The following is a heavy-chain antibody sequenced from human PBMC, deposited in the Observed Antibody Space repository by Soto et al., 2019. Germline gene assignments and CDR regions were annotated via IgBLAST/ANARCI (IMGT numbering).Heavy chain of an antibody. CDR2: IIPLFGSP. CDR1: GGTSNTFF. CDR3: AKDRTVRAGWVMISSPFFDP. J-gene: IGHJ5*01. Sequence: QLQLVQSGAEVKKPGSSVKVSCTASGGTSNTFFISWMRQAPGQGLEWMGGIIPLFGSPTYEIRFQGRLTITADKVTNTSYLQLTNLTSDDTAIYYCAKDRTVRAGWVMISSPFFDPWGQGTLVAVSS. V-gene: IGHV1-69*06. D-gene: IGHD2-21*01.